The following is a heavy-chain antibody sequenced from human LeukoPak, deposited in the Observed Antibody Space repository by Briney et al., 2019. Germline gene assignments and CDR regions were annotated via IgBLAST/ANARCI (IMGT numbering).Heavy chain of an antibody. CDR3: AREQQGYTSRYFDY. Sequence: GASVKVSCKASGYTFTTYDINWVRQATGQGLEWMGWMNPNSGNTGYAQKFQGRVTMTRDTSISTAYMELSRLRSDDTAVYYCAREQQGYTSRYFDYWGQGTLVTVSS. D-gene: IGHD6-19*01. J-gene: IGHJ4*02. CDR2: MNPNSGNT. CDR1: GYTFTTYD. V-gene: IGHV1-8*01.